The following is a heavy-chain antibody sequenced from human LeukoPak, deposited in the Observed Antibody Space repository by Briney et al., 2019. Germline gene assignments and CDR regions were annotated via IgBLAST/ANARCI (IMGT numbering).Heavy chain of an antibody. CDR1: GFAVSSNH. D-gene: IGHD6-13*01. CDR2: IFNGGST. CDR3: ARHGARIAAAKTGGFDP. J-gene: IGHJ5*02. Sequence: QTGGSLRLSCAASGFAVSSNHMNWVRQAPGKGLEWVSVIFNGGSTYYADSVKGRFTISRDNSKNTLYLQMNSLRAEDTAVYYCARHGARIAAAKTGGFDPWGQGTLVTVSS. V-gene: IGHV3-53*01.